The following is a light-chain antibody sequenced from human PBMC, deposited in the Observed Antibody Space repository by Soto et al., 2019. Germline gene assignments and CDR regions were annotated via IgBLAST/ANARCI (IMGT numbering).Light chain of an antibody. V-gene: IGKV3-15*01. CDR2: GAS. Sequence: EIVMTQSPATLSVSPGERATLSCRASQSISSNLAWYQQKPGQAPRLLIYGASTRATGIPARFSGSGSGTDFTLTISSLQSEDFAVYYCRQYRTFGQGTKVEFK. CDR3: RQYRT. CDR1: QSISSN. J-gene: IGKJ1*01.